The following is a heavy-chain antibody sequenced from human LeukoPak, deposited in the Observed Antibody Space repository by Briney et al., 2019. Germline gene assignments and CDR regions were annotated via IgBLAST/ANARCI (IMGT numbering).Heavy chain of an antibody. CDR1: GYSISSGYY. CDR2: IYHSGST. V-gene: IGHV4-38-2*01. J-gene: IGHJ6*03. CDR3: ARFYYDSSGSYYYYMDV. D-gene: IGHD3-22*01. Sequence: PSETLSLTCAVSGYSISSGYYWGWIRQPPGKGLEWIGSIYHSGSTYYNPSLKSRVTISVDTSKNQFSLKLSSVTAADTAAYYCARFYYDSSGSYYYYMDVWGKGTTVTVSS.